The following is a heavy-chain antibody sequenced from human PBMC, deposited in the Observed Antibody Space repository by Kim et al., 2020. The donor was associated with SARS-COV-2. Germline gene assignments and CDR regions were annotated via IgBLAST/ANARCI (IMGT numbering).Heavy chain of an antibody. CDR3: ATGGYYDWVGSDAFDI. Sequence: GGSLRLSCAASGFTFSSYSMNWVRQAPGKGLEWVSSISSSSSYIYYADSVKGRFTISRDNAKNSLYLQMNSLRAEDTAVYYCATGGYYDWVGSDAFDIWGQGTMVTVSS. CDR1: GFTFSSYS. J-gene: IGHJ3*02. V-gene: IGHV3-21*01. D-gene: IGHD3-22*01. CDR2: ISSSSSYI.